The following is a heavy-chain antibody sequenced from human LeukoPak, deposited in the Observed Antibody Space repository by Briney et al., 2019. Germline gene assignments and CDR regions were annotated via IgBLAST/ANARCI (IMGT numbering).Heavy chain of an antibody. CDR2: IKSKTDGGTT. CDR3: AKGEFLEWALIDY. Sequence: GGSLRLSCAASGFTFSNAWMSWVRQAPGKGLEWVGRIKSKTDGGTTDYAAPVKGRLTISRDNSKNTLYLQMNSLRAEDTALYYCAKGEFLEWALIDYWGQGTLVTVSS. V-gene: IGHV3-15*01. D-gene: IGHD3-3*01. CDR1: GFTFSNAW. J-gene: IGHJ4*02.